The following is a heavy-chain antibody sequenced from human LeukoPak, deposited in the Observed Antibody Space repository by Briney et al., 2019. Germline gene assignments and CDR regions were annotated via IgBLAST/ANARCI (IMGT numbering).Heavy chain of an antibody. D-gene: IGHD5-18*01. CDR1: GFTFSSYG. CDR2: IRYDGSNK. V-gene: IGHV3-30*02. J-gene: IGHJ4*02. Sequence: GGSLRLSCAASGFTFSSYGMHWVRQAPGKGLEWVAFIRYDGSNKYYADSVKGRFTISRDNSKNTLYLQMNSLRAEDTAAYYCAKGWIQLCLGCCLDYWGQGTLVTVSS. CDR3: AKGWIQLCLGCCLDY.